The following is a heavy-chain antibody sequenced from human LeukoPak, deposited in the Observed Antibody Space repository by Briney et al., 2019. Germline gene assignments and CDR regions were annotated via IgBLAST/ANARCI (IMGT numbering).Heavy chain of an antibody. CDR1: GYTFTSYG. D-gene: IGHD4-17*01. V-gene: IGHV1-18*01. CDR2: ISAYNGNT. J-gene: IGHJ6*03. Sequence: GASVKVSCKASGYTFTSYGISWVRQAPGQGLEWMGWISAYNGNTNYAQKLQGRVTMTTDTSTSTAYMELRSLRSDDTAVYYCARNYGDYPVSTYYYYYYMDVWSKGTTVTVSS. CDR3: ARNYGDYPVSTYYYYYYMDV.